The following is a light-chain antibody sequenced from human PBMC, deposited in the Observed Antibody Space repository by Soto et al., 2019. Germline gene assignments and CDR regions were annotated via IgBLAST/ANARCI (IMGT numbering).Light chain of an antibody. V-gene: IGLV1-40*01. CDR3: QSYDNSLTGVWV. J-gene: IGLJ3*02. CDR2: ANN. CDR1: RSNLGAGYD. Sequence: QSVLTQPPSVSGAPGQGVTISCTGTRSNLGAGYDVHWYQQFPGAAPELLIYANNKRPSGVLDRFSGSKSGTSAALAITGLQAEDEADYYCQSYDNSLTGVWVFCGGTQLTVL.